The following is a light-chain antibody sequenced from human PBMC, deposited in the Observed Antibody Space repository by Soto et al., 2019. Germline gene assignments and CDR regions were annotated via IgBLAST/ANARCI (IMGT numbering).Light chain of an antibody. J-gene: IGKJ4*01. V-gene: IGKV3-15*01. CDR2: GAS. CDR1: QSVSSN. Sequence: EIVMRQSPATLSVSPGERATLSCRASQSVSSNLAWYQQKPGQAPRLLIYGASTRATGIPARFSGSGSGTEFTLTISSLQSEDFAVYYCQQYNNWPPGTFGGGTXVDIK. CDR3: QQYNNWPPGT.